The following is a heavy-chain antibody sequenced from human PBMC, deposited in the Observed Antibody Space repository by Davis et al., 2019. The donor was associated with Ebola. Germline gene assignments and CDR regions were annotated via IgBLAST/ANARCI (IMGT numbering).Heavy chain of an antibody. D-gene: IGHD3-22*01. CDR2: ISPYKGYT. J-gene: IGHJ4*02. CDR3: ARDRYSDGSGYFFEQSH. V-gene: IGHV1-18*01. Sequence: ASVKVSCKASGYTFTSYGISWVRQAPGQGLEWMGWISPYKGYTNHAQKFQGRVTITADESTSTAYMELSSLRSEDTAVYYCARDRYSDGSGYFFEQSHWGQGTLVTVSS. CDR1: GYTFTSYG.